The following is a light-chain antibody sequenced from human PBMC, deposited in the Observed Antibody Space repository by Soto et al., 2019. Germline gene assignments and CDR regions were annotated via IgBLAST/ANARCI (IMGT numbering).Light chain of an antibody. CDR1: QSIGSN. CDR2: ASS. CDR3: HQYNKWPPCT. Sequence: EIVMTQSPATLSVSPGERATLSCRASQSIGSNLAWYQQKPGQAPRLVIYASSIRASDFPARFSGSGSGTEFTLTISGLQSDDFAVYFCHQYNKWPPCTFGHGNKVAIK. V-gene: IGKV3-15*01. J-gene: IGKJ1*01.